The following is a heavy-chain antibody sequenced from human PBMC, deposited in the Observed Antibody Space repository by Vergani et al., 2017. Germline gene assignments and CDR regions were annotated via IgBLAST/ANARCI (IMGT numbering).Heavy chain of an antibody. J-gene: IGHJ6*02. CDR3: ARDVLLWFGEFEYYGMDV. CDR1: GYTFTSYG. V-gene: IGHV1-18*01. Sequence: QVQLVQSGAEVKKPGASVKVSCKASGYTFTSYGISWVRQAPGQGLGWMGWISAFNGNTNYAQKLQGIVTMTTDTSTSTAYMELRSLRSDDTAVYYCARDVLLWFGEFEYYGMDVWGQGTTVTVSS. CDR2: ISAFNGNT. D-gene: IGHD3-10*01.